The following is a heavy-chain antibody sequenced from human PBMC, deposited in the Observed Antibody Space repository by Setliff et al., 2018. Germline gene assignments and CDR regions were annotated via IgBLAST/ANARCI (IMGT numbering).Heavy chain of an antibody. V-gene: IGHV3-74*01. D-gene: IGHD1-26*01. CDR3: AREHRGSYSSALDI. CDR1: GFTFSSYW. Sequence: PGGSLRLSCAASGFTFSSYWMHWVRQAPGKGLVWVSRISSDGSTTNYADSVKGRFTIFRDNAKNTLYLQMNSLRAEDTAVYYCAREHRGSYSSALDIWGQGSMVTVSS. CDR2: ISSDGSTT. J-gene: IGHJ3*02.